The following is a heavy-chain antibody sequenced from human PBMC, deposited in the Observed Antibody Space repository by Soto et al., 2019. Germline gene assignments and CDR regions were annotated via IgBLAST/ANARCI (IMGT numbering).Heavy chain of an antibody. V-gene: IGHV4-59*01. J-gene: IGHJ4*02. CDR1: GGSISSYY. CDR3: ARGGRGRDNHYSHSHREFDY. D-gene: IGHD3-22*01. CDR2: IYYSGST. Sequence: SETLSLTCTVSGGSISSYYWSWIRQPPGKGLEWIGYIYYSGSTNYNPSLKSRVTISVDTSKNQFSLKLSSVTAADTAVYYCARGGRGRDNHYSHSHREFDYWGQGTLVTVSS.